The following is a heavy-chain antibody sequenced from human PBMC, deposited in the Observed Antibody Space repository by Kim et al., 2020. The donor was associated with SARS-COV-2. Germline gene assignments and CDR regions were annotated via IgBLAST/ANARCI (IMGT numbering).Heavy chain of an antibody. V-gene: IGHV3-73*01. J-gene: IGHJ6*02. D-gene: IGHD2-2*01. Sequence: AYAASVKGRFTFSRDDSKNTAYLQMNSLQAEDTAVYYCSASYAMDYYGMDVWGQGTTVTVSS. CDR3: SASYAMDYYGMDV.